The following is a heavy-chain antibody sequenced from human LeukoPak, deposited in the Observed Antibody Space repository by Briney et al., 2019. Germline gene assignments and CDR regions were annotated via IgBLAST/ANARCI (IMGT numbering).Heavy chain of an antibody. J-gene: IGHJ4*02. V-gene: IGHV1-2*02. D-gene: IGHD4-17*01. Sequence: ASVKVSCKASGYTFTGYYMHWVGQAPGQGLEGMGWINPNSGGTNYAQKFQGRVTMTRDTSISTAYMELSRLRSDDTAVYYCARIDYGDYTDYWGQGTLVTVSS. CDR3: ARIDYGDYTDY. CDR1: GYTFTGYY. CDR2: INPNSGGT.